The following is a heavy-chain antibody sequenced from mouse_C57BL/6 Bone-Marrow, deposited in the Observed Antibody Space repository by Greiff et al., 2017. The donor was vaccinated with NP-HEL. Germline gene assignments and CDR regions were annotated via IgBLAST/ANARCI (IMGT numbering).Heavy chain of an antibody. CDR2: INPNNGGT. V-gene: IGHV1-26*01. Sequence: EVQLQQSGPELVKPGASVKISCKASGYTFTDYYMNWVKQSHGKSLEWIGDINPNNGGTSYNQQFKGKATLTVDKSSSTAYMELRSLTSEDSAVYYCARTEDGYHWYFDVWGTGTTVTVSS. CDR3: ARTEDGYHWYFDV. CDR1: GYTFTDYY. J-gene: IGHJ1*03. D-gene: IGHD2-3*01.